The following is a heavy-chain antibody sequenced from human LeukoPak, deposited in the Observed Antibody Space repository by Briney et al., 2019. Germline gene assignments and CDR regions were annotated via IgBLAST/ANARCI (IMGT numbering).Heavy chain of an antibody. Sequence: PSETLSLTCAVSGGSISSGGYSWSWIRQPPGKGLEWIGYIYHSGSTYYNPSLKSRVTISVDRSKNQFSLKLSSVTAADTAVYYCASSKVYDFWSGYYDYYYGMDVWGQGTTVTVSS. CDR1: GGSISSGGYS. V-gene: IGHV4-30-2*01. J-gene: IGHJ6*02. CDR2: IYHSGST. CDR3: ASSKVYDFWSGYYDYYYGMDV. D-gene: IGHD3-3*01.